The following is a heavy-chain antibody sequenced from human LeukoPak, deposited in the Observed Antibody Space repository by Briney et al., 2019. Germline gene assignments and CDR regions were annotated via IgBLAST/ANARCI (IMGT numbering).Heavy chain of an antibody. J-gene: IGHJ4*02. D-gene: IGHD6-19*01. CDR2: IIPIFGTA. CDR1: GGTFSSYA. CDR3: ARDLNQAVAAAFDY. Sequence: EAPVKVSCKASGGTFSSYAISWVRQAPGQGLEWMGGIIPIFGTANYAQKFQGRVTITADESTSTAYMELSSLRSEDTAVYYCARDLNQAVAAAFDYWGQGTLVTVSS. V-gene: IGHV1-69*13.